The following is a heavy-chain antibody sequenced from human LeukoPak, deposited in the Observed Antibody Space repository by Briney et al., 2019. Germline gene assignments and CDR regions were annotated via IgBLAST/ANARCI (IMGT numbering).Heavy chain of an antibody. Sequence: GGSLRLSCAASGFTFSSYGMHWVRQAPGKGLEWVAVISYDGSNKYYADSVKGRFTISRDNSKNTLYLQMNSLRVEDTAVYYCAKLYTGVVLKAFDIWGQGTMVTVSS. CDR1: GFTFSSYG. D-gene: IGHD5-18*01. CDR2: ISYDGSNK. V-gene: IGHV3-30*18. J-gene: IGHJ3*02. CDR3: AKLYTGVVLKAFDI.